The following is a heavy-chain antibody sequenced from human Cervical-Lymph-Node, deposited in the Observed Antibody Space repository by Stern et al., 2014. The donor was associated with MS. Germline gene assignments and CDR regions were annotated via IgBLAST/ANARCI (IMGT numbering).Heavy chain of an antibody. CDR3: AGPRYNF. CDR2: IGPIFGTT. V-gene: IGHV1-69*06. D-gene: IGHD3-9*01. CDR1: GGTFINYA. Sequence: QVQLVQSGAEVKKPGSSVKVSCKASGGTFINYAITWLRQAPGPGLEWMGDIGPIFGTTNHAQKFRGRVTITADRSTSTAYMEVSSLRSEDTAVYYCAGPRYNFWGQGTLVVVSS. J-gene: IGHJ4*02.